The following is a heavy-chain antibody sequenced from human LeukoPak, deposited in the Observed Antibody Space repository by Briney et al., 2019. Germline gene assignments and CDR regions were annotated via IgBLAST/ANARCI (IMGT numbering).Heavy chain of an antibody. CDR2: IYYSGST. Sequence: SEALSLTCTVSGGSISSYYWSWIRQPPGKGLEWIGYIYYSGSTNYNPSLKSRVTISVDTSKNQFSLKLSSVTAADTAVYYCASSGSYSGQFDYWGQGTLVTVSS. CDR1: GGSISSYY. CDR3: ASSGSYSGQFDY. V-gene: IGHV4-59*08. D-gene: IGHD1-26*01. J-gene: IGHJ4*02.